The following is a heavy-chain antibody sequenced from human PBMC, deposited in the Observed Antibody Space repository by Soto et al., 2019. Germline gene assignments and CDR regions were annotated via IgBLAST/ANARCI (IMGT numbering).Heavy chain of an antibody. CDR1: GYTFTSYG. CDR3: AREASYYDFWSGYSNYYYGMDV. V-gene: IGHV1-18*01. Sequence: AASVKVSCKASGYTFTSYGISWVRQAPGQGLEWMGWISAYNGNTNYAQKLQGRVTMTTDTSTSTAYMELRSLRSDDTAVYYCAREASYYDFWSGYSNYYYGMDVWGQGTTVTVSS. CDR2: ISAYNGNT. J-gene: IGHJ6*02. D-gene: IGHD3-3*01.